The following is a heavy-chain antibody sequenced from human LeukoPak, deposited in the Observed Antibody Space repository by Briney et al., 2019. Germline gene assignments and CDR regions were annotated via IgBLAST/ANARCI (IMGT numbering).Heavy chain of an antibody. CDR1: GGSFSDYY. V-gene: IGHV4-34*01. Sequence: PSETLSLTCAVYGGSFSDYYWSWIRQPPGKGLEWIGEVNHSGSTNYNPSLKSRVTISVDTSKDQFSLKLSSVTVADTAVYYCARALPLNYYDSSGFYFPFDNWGQGTLVTVSS. D-gene: IGHD3-22*01. J-gene: IGHJ4*02. CDR2: VNHSGST. CDR3: ARALPLNYYDSSGFYFPFDN.